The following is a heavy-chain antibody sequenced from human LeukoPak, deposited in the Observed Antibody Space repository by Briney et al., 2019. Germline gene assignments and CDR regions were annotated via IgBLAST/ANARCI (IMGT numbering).Heavy chain of an antibody. J-gene: IGHJ4*02. CDR1: GFTFDDYA. D-gene: IGHD3-22*01. V-gene: IGHV3-9*01. CDR3: AKDRYYYDSSGYYSY. CDR2: ISWNSGSI. Sequence: PGRSLRLSCAASGFTFDDYAMHWVRHAPGKGLEWVSGISWNSGSIGYADSVKGRFTISRDNAKNSLYLQMNSLRAEDTALYYCAKDRYYYDSSGYYSYWGQGTLVTVSS.